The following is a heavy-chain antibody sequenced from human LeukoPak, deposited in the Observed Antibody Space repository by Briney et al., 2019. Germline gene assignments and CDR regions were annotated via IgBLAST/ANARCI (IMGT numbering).Heavy chain of an antibody. Sequence: GESLKISCMGSGYSFNTYWIGWVRQMPGKGLEWMGVIYPGDSDTRYSPSFQGQVSISADKSISTAYLQWSSLKASDTAMYYSARAAVAGPVEFDYWGQGTLVSVSS. CDR2: IYPGDSDT. CDR1: GYSFNTYW. D-gene: IGHD6-19*01. J-gene: IGHJ4*02. CDR3: ARAAVAGPVEFDY. V-gene: IGHV5-51*01.